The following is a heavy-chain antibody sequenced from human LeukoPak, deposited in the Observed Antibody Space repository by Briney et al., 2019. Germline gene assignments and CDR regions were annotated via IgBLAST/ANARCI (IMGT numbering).Heavy chain of an antibody. CDR1: GFTFSSYS. D-gene: IGHD5-18*01. J-gene: IGHJ4*02. CDR3: ARGVLSGWAAMAFDY. Sequence: GGSLRLSCAASGFTFSSYSMNWVRQAPGKGLEWVSSISSSSSYIYYADSVKGRFTISRDNAKNSLYLQMNRLRAEDTAVYYCARGVLSGWAAMAFDYWGQGTLVTVSS. CDR2: ISSSSSYI. V-gene: IGHV3-21*01.